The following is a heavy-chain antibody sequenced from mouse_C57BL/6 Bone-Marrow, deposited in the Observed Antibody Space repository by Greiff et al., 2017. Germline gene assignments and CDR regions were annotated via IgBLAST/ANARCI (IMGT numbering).Heavy chain of an antibody. CDR1: GFTFSSYT. J-gene: IGHJ3*02. Sequence: DVMLVESGGGLVKPGGSLKLSRAASGFTFSSYTMSWVRQTPEKRLEWVATISGGGGNTYYPDSVKGRFTISRDNAKNTLYLQMSSLRSEDTALYYCARQGEWGQGTLVTVSA. CDR2: ISGGGGNT. V-gene: IGHV5-9*01. CDR3: ARQGE.